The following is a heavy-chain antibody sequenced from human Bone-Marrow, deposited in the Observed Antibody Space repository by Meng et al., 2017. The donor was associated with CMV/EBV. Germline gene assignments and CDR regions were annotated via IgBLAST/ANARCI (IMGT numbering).Heavy chain of an antibody. CDR2: MNPNSGNT. CDR3: ARGLEYSSPPENDY. CDR1: GYTFTSYD. J-gene: IGHJ4*02. D-gene: IGHD6-6*01. V-gene: IGHV1-8*01. Sequence: ASVKVSCKASGYTFTSYDINWVRQATGQGLEWMGWMNPNSGNTGYAQKFQGRVTMTRNTSISTAYMELSSLRSEDTAVYYCARGLEYSSPPENDYWGQGTLVTVSS.